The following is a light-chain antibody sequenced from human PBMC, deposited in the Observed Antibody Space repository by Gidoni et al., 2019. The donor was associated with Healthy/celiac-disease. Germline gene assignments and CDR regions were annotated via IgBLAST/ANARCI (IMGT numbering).Light chain of an antibody. Sequence: DIVMTQSQDSLAVSLGERATINCKSSQSVLYSSNNKNYLAWYQQKPGQPPKLLIYWASTRESGVPDRFSGSGSGTDFTLTISSLQAEDVAVYYCQQYYSTPPYTFGQGTKLEIK. V-gene: IGKV4-1*01. CDR2: WAS. J-gene: IGKJ2*01. CDR1: QSVLYSSNNKNY. CDR3: QQYYSTPPYT.